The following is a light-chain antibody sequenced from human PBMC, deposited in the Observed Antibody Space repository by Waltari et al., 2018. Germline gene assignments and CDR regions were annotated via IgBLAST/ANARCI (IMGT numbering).Light chain of an antibody. CDR1: GSDVGRYNY. V-gene: IGLV2-11*01. CDR2: DVY. J-gene: IGLJ2*01. Sequence: QSALTQPRSVSGSAGQSVTISCTGTGSDVGRYNYVSWYQQYRGKAPKLMISDVYERPSGVPVRFSESMSGNTHSLPFSGLQAYVEAVYYCCSYAGYYTLVFGGGTEVTVL. CDR3: CSYAGYYTLV.